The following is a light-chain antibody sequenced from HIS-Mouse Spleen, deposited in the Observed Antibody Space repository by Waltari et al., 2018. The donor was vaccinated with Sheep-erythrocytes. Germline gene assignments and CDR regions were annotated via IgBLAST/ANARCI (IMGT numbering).Light chain of an antibody. CDR2: DVS. CDR3: SSYTSSSTWV. Sequence: QSALTQPASVSGSPGQSITISCTGTSSDVGGYNYVSWYQQHPGKAPKLMIYDVSNRPSGVSTRFSGSKSGNTASLTISGLLAEDEADYYCSSYTSSSTWVFGGGTKLTVL. CDR1: SSDVGGYNY. V-gene: IGLV2-14*03. J-gene: IGLJ3*02.